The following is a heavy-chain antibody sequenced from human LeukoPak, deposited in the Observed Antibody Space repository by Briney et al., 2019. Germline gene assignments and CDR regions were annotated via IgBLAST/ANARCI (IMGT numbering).Heavy chain of an antibody. CDR3: ARDPTRNYDILTGYYTNMPNWYFDL. D-gene: IGHD3-9*01. V-gene: IGHV4-4*07. J-gene: IGHJ2*01. Sequence: SETLSLTCTVSGGSISSYHWSWIRQPAGKGLEWIGRIYTSGSANYNPSLKSRVTMSVDTSKNQFSLKLSSVTAADTAVYYCARDPTRNYDILTGYYTNMPNWYFDLWGRGTLVTVSS. CDR1: GGSISSYH. CDR2: IYTSGSA.